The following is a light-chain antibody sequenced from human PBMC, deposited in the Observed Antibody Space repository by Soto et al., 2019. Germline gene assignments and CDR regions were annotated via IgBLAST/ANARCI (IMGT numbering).Light chain of an antibody. V-gene: IGKV1-27*01. J-gene: IGKJ1*01. Sequence: DIQMTQSPSSLSASVGDRVTITCRASQDISNYLAWYQQKPGKVPKVLIYSASTLQSGVPSRFSGSASGTDFTLTISSLQPEDVATYYCQKYNSAPRTFGQGTKVDIK. CDR2: SAS. CDR3: QKYNSAPRT. CDR1: QDISNY.